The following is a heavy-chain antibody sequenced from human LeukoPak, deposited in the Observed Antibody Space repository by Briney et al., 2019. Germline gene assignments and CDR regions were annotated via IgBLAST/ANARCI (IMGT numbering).Heavy chain of an antibody. CDR1: GYTFTSYG. J-gene: IGHJ5*02. CDR2: ISAYNGNT. D-gene: IGHD5-24*01. CDR3: ARSVERWLQYGGGPWFDP. Sequence: ASVKVSCKASGYTFTSYGISWVRQAPGQGLEWMGWISAYNGNTNYAQKLQGRVTMTTDTSTSTAYMELRSLRSDDTAVYYCARSVERWLQYGGGPWFDPWGQGTLVTVSS. V-gene: IGHV1-18*01.